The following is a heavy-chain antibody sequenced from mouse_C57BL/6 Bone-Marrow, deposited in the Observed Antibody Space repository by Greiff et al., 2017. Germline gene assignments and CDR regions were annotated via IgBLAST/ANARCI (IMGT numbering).Heavy chain of an antibody. CDR3: TTGDYYGSSWYFDV. Sequence: EVQLVESGAELVRPGASVKLSCTASGFNIKDDYMHWVKQRPEQGLEWIGWIDPENGDTEYASKFQGKATITADTSSNTAYLQLSSLTSEDTAVYYCTTGDYYGSSWYFDVWGTGTTVTVSS. D-gene: IGHD1-1*01. CDR1: GFNIKDDY. V-gene: IGHV14-4*01. CDR2: IDPENGDT. J-gene: IGHJ1*03.